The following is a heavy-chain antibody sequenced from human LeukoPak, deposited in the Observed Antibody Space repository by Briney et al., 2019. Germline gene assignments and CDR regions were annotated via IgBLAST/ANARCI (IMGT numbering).Heavy chain of an antibody. J-gene: IGHJ6*03. D-gene: IGHD4-23*01. CDR3: ARRPLYGGNSNPANHYYYYMDV. CDR1: GYSFTDYY. CDR2: ISPDSGRT. Sequence: ASVKVSCKASGYSFTDYYMHWVRQAPGQGLELIGWISPDSGRTGFAQTFQGRVTMTRDTSISTAYMELRSLRSDDTAVYYCARRPLYGGNSNPANHYYYYMDVWGKGTTVTVSS. V-gene: IGHV1-2*02.